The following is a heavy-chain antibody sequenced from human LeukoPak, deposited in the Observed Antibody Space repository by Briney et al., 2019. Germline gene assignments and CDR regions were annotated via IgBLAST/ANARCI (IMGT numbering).Heavy chain of an antibody. CDR3: ARRWIAVAVGYFDY. D-gene: IGHD6-19*01. Sequence: ASVKASCKASGYTFTSYYMHWVRQAPGQGLECMGWISAYNGNTNYAQKLQGRVTMTTGTSTSTAYMELRSLRSDDTAMYYCARRWIAVAVGYFDYWGQGTLVTVSS. CDR2: ISAYNGNT. V-gene: IGHV1-18*04. J-gene: IGHJ4*02. CDR1: GYTFTSYY.